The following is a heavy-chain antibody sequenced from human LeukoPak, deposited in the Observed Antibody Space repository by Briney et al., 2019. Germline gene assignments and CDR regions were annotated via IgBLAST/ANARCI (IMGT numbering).Heavy chain of an antibody. V-gene: IGHV3-30*04. CDR3: AKDQVLGYYDSSGYLFDH. D-gene: IGHD3-22*01. Sequence: QTGGSLRLSCAASGFTFSSYAMHWVRQAPGKGLEWVAVISYDGSNKYYADSVKGRFTISRDNSKNTLYLQMNSLRAEDTAVYYCAKDQVLGYYDSSGYLFDHWGQGALVTVSS. CDR1: GFTFSSYA. CDR2: ISYDGSNK. J-gene: IGHJ4*02.